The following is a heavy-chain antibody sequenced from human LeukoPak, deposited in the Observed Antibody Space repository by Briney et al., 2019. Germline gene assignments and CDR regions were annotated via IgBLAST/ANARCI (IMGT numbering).Heavy chain of an antibody. J-gene: IGHJ5*02. V-gene: IGHV4-34*01. Sequence: GSLRLSCAASGFTFSSYAMSWIRQPPGKGLEWIGEINHSGSTNYNPSLKSRVTISVDTSKNQFSLKLSSVTAADTAVYYCARGRYCSSTSCWRIGWFDPWGQGTLVTVSS. CDR2: INHSGST. D-gene: IGHD2-2*01. CDR3: ARGRYCSSTSCWRIGWFDP. CDR1: GFTFSSYA.